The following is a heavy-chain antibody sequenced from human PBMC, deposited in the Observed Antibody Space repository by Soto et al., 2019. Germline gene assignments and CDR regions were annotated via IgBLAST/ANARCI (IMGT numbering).Heavy chain of an antibody. V-gene: IGHV3-73*02. CDR1: GFTFSGST. CDR3: TSSDGRSGVDY. CDR2: IRSRANNYAT. J-gene: IGHJ4*02. Sequence: EVHLVESGGSLVQPGGFLKLSCAASGFTFSGSTMHWVRQASGTGPEWLGQIRSRANNYATTYAASVEGRFTISRDDSKNTAYLQMSSLRSEDTAVYFCTSSDGRSGVDYWGQGTLVAVSS. D-gene: IGHD3-3*01.